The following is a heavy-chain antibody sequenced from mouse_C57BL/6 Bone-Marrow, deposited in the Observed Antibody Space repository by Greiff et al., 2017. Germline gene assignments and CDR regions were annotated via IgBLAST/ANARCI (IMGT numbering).Heavy chain of an antibody. Sequence: EVKLMESGGGLVQPGGSMKLSCVASGFTFSNYWMNWVRQSPEKGLEWVAQIRLKSDNYATHDAESVKGRFTISRDDSKSSVYLQMNNLRAEDTGIYYCTGRGNYGDYWGQGTTLTVSS. V-gene: IGHV6-3*01. CDR3: TGRGNYGDY. D-gene: IGHD3-1*01. CDR1: GFTFSNYW. J-gene: IGHJ2*01. CDR2: IRLKSDNYAT.